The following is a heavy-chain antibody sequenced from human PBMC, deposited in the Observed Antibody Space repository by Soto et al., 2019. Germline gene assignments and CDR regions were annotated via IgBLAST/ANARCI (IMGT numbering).Heavy chain of an antibody. J-gene: IGHJ4*02. V-gene: IGHV4-31*02. CDR3: ARGVTMVRGVIHTPYFDY. D-gene: IGHD3-10*01. CDR1: GGSISSGGYY. CDR2: IYYSGST. Sequence: LCGGSISSGGYYWSWIRQHPGKGLEWIGYIYYSGSTYYHPSLKSRVTISVDTSKNQFSLKLSSVTAADTAVYYCARGVTMVRGVIHTPYFDYWGQGTLVTVSS.